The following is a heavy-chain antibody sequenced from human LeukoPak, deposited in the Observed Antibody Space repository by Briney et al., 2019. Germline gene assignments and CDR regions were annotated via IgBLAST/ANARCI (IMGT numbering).Heavy chain of an antibody. J-gene: IGHJ4*02. CDR3: ARSFRLYDSSGYYDY. CDR2: INHSGST. Sequence: SETLSLTCAVYGGSFSGYYWSWIRQPPGKGLEWIGEINHSGSTNYNPSLKSRVTISVDTSKNQFSLKLSSVTAADTAVYYCARSFRLYDSSGYYDYWGQGTLVTVSS. V-gene: IGHV4-34*01. D-gene: IGHD3-22*01. CDR1: GGSFSGYY.